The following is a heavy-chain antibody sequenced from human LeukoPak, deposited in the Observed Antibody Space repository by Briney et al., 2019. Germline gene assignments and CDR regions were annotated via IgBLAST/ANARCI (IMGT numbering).Heavy chain of an antibody. Sequence: GGSLRLSCAASGFTFSNYAMTWVRQAPGEGLEWVSAISDSGGRTYYADSVKGRFTISRDASKNTVYLQMNSLRAEDTAVYYCAKSGSCDSWGQGTLVTVSS. V-gene: IGHV3-23*01. CDR3: AKSGSCDS. CDR2: ISDSGGRT. J-gene: IGHJ4*02. CDR1: GFTFSNYA.